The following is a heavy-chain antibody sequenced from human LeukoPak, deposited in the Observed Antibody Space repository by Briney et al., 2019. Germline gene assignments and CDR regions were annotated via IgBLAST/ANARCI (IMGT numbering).Heavy chain of an antibody. D-gene: IGHD3-10*01. V-gene: IGHV3-33*01. Sequence: GGSLRLSCAASGFTFSSYGMHWVRQAPGKGLEWVAVIWYDGSNKYYADSVKGRFTISRDNSKNPLYLQMNSLRAEDTAVYYCARDRGYYYTTSFDYWGQGTLVTVSS. CDR2: IWYDGSNK. CDR3: ARDRGYYYTTSFDY. CDR1: GFTFSSYG. J-gene: IGHJ4*02.